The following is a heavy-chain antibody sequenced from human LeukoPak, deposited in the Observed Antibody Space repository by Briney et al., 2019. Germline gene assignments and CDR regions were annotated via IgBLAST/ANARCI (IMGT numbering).Heavy chain of an antibody. D-gene: IGHD5-12*01. CDR2: IKEDGSVK. CDR1: GFTFSTHW. J-gene: IGHJ4*02. CDR3: ARDSTWQLDY. V-gene: IGHV3-7*03. Sequence: GGSLRLSCTASGFTFSTHWMTWVRQPPGKGLEWVTNIKEDGSVKYYVDSVKGRFTISRDNTKNALYLQMNSLRADDTAIYFCARDSTWQLDYWGQGTLITVSS.